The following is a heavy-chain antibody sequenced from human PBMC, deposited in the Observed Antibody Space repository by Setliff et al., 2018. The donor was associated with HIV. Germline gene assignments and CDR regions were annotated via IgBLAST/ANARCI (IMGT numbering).Heavy chain of an antibody. CDR2: IKQDGSEK. D-gene: IGHD3-10*01. V-gene: IGHV3-7*01. CDR3: ATDLLWFGERGFDY. J-gene: IGHJ4*02. CDR1: GFTFTNTW. Sequence: GGTLRLSCAASGFTFTNTWMSWVRQAPGKGLEWVANIKQDGSEKYYVESVKGRFTISRDNANNSLYLQMNSLRVEDTAVYYCATDLLWFGERGFDYWGQGTLVTVSS.